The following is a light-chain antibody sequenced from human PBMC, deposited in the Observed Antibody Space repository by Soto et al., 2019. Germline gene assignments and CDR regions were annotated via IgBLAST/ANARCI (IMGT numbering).Light chain of an antibody. J-gene: IGKJ4*01. CDR3: QQYGSSLFT. CDR2: GAS. Sequence: EIVLTQSPGTLSLSPGERSTLSCSASQSVSSSYLAWYQQKPGQAPRLLIYGASSRATGIPDRFSGSGSGTDFTLTISRLEPEDCAVYYCQQYGSSLFTFGGGTKVDIK. V-gene: IGKV3-20*01. CDR1: QSVSSSY.